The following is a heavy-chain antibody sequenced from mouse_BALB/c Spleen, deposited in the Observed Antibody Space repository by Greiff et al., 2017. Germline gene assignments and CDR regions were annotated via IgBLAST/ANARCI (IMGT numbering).Heavy chain of an antibody. CDR2: ISSGSSTI. D-gene: IGHD2-2*01. CDR3: ARWLQGMDY. CDR1: GFTFSSFG. V-gene: IGHV5-17*02. Sequence: EVHLVESGGGLVQPGGSRKLSCAASGFTFSSFGMHWVRQAPEKGLEWVAYISSGSSTIYYADTVKGRFTISRDNPKNTLFLQMTSLRSEDTAMYYCARWLQGMDYWGQGTSVTVSS. J-gene: IGHJ4*01.